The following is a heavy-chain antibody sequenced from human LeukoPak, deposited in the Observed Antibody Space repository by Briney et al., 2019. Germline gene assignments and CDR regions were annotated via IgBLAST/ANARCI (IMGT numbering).Heavy chain of an antibody. CDR2: LSYDGSNK. D-gene: IGHD4-17*01. V-gene: IGHV3-30*04. Sequence: GRSLRLSCAASGFTFSSYAMHWVRQAPGKGLEWVAVLSYDGSNKYYADSVKGRFTISRDNSKNTLYLQMNSLRAEDTAVYYCARDPGPFYGEGGFGYWGQGTLVTVSS. CDR1: GFTFSSYA. CDR3: ARDPGPFYGEGGFGY. J-gene: IGHJ4*02.